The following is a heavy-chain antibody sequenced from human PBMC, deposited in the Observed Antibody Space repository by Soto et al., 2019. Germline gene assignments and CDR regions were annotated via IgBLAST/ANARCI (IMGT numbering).Heavy chain of an antibody. CDR3: ARGQYYDFVSGYGGFDL. Sequence: GGSLTLSCAASGFTFSSYWMHWVRQVPGRGLPWVARSNSDVTNTGYADSVKGRFTISRDNAKSTLYLQMNSLTAEDTAVYYCARGQYYDFVSGYGGFDLWGRGTLVTVSS. J-gene: IGHJ4*02. V-gene: IGHV3-74*01. CDR2: SNSDVTNT. D-gene: IGHD3-3*01. CDR1: GFTFSSYW.